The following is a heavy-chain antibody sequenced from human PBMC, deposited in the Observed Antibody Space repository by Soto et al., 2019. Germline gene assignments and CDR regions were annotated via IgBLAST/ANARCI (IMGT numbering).Heavy chain of an antibody. CDR3: ATSTGWPGFDF. D-gene: IGHD2-8*02. V-gene: IGHV4-59*08. CDR2: MHYSGNT. CDR1: GGSISNYY. Sequence: PSETLSLTCIVSGGSISNYYWSWIRQPPGKGLEWIGHMHYSGNTRYNPSLKSRATVSLDTSKNQFSLKLSSVTAADTAVYYCATSTGWPGFDFWGQGTLVTVSS. J-gene: IGHJ4*02.